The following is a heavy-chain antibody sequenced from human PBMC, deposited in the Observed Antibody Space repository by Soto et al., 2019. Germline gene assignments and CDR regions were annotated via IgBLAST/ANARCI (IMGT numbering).Heavy chain of an antibody. CDR1: GFTFSSYA. Sequence: GGSLRLSCAASGFTFSSYAMSWVRQAPGKGLEWVSAISGSGGSTYYADSVEGRFTISRDNSKNTLYLQMNSLRAEDTAVYYCAKPGIGASSGYSRRGYYYGMDVWGQGTTVTVSS. J-gene: IGHJ6*02. V-gene: IGHV3-23*01. CDR3: AKPGIGASSGYSRRGYYYGMDV. D-gene: IGHD3-22*01. CDR2: ISGSGGST.